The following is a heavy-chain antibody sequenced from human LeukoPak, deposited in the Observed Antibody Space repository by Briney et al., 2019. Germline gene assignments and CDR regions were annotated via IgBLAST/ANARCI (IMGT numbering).Heavy chain of an antibody. CDR3: AKDFVYGSRFPRPLDY. D-gene: IGHD3-3*01. CDR2: ISNGGTNT. V-gene: IGHV3-23*01. Sequence: GGTLRLSCAASGFTFSNYGMTWVRQAPGRGLEWVSGISNGGTNTYYTDSVKGRFTISRDNSRNTLYLQMNSLRADDTARYYCAKDFVYGSRFPRPLDYWGQGSLVTVSS. J-gene: IGHJ4*02. CDR1: GFTFSNYG.